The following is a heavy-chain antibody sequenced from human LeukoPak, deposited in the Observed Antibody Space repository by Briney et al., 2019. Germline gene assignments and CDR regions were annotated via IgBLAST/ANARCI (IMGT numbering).Heavy chain of an antibody. Sequence: GGSLRLSCAASGFTFSNHGMNWVRQAPGKGLEWVSGISWNSGSIGYADSVKGRFTISRDNAKNSLYLQMNSLRAEDTALYYCAKETGPYGDYGIFDYWGQGTLVTVSS. V-gene: IGHV3-9*01. CDR2: ISWNSGSI. CDR3: AKETGPYGDYGIFDY. J-gene: IGHJ4*02. CDR1: GFTFSNHG. D-gene: IGHD4-17*01.